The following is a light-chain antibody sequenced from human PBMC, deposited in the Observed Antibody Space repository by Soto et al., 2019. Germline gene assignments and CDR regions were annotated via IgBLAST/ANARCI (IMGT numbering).Light chain of an antibody. J-gene: IGKJ1*01. CDR3: QQHSNWPPWT. CDR1: QGVSSY. V-gene: IGKV3-11*01. CDR2: DAS. Sequence: EIVLTQSPATLSLSPGERATLSCRASQGVSSYLAWYQQKPGQAPRLLIYDASNRATGIPARFSGSGSGTDFTLTISSLEPEDFAVYYCQQHSNWPPWTFGQGTKVEIK.